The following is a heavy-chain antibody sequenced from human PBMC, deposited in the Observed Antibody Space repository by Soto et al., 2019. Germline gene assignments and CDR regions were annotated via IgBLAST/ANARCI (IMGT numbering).Heavy chain of an antibody. CDR2: ISYDGSNK. D-gene: IGHD5-18*01. CDR1: GFTFSSYA. J-gene: IGHJ5*02. CDR3: ARDVEDTAMGPRGNWFDP. Sequence: LRLSCAASGFTFSSYAMHWVRQAPGKGLEWVAVISYDGSNKYYADSVKGRFTISRDNSKNTLYLQMNSLRAEDTAVYYCARDVEDTAMGPRGNWFDPWGQGTLVTVSS. V-gene: IGHV3-30-3*01.